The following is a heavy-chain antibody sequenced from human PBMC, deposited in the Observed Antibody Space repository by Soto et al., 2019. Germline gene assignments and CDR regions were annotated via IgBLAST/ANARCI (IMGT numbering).Heavy chain of an antibody. D-gene: IGHD5-18*01. CDR1: GGTFSSYA. CDR3: ARGGCDSYGYVRPSDYYYYGMDV. Sequence: QVQLVQSGAEVKKPGSSVKVSCKASGGTFSSYAISWVRQAPGQGLEWMGGIIPIFGTANYAQKFQGRVTITADDSTSTADMELSSLRSEDTAVYYCARGGCDSYGYVRPSDYYYYGMDVWGQGTTVTVSS. J-gene: IGHJ6*02. V-gene: IGHV1-69*01. CDR2: IIPIFGTA.